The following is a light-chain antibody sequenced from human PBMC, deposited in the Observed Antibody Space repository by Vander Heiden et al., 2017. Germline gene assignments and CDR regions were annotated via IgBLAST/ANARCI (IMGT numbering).Light chain of an antibody. Sequence: DIQMTQSPSSLSASVGDRVTITCRASQSISSYLNWYQQKPGKAPKLLIYAASSLQSGVPSRFSGSGSGTDFTLTISRLQPADFATSYCQQCDSTPFTFGHGTKVDIK. CDR1: QSISSY. CDR3: QQCDSTPFT. V-gene: IGKV1-39*01. CDR2: AAS. J-gene: IGKJ3*01.